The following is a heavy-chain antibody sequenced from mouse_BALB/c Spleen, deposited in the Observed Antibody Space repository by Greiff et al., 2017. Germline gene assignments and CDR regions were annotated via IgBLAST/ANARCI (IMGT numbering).Heavy chain of an antibody. V-gene: IGHV5-17*02. CDR3: ARSYTMIRYWYFDV. Sequence: EVMLVESGGGLVQPGGSRKLSCAASGFTFSSFGMHWVRQAPEKGLEWVAYISSGSSTIYYADTVKGRFTISSDNPKNTLFLKMTSLRSEDTAMYYCARSYTMIRYWYFDVWGAGTTVTVSS. CDR2: ISSGSSTI. CDR1: GFTFSSFG. D-gene: IGHD2-4*01. J-gene: IGHJ1*01.